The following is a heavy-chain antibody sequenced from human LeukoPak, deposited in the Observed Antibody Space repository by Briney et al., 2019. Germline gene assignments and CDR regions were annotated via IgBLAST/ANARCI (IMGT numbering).Heavy chain of an antibody. Sequence: GGSLRLSCAASGFTFSSYSMNWVRQAPGKGLEWVSYISSSSSTIYCADSVKGRFTISRDNSRNTLSLQMSSLRAEDTAVYYCAKDRASGSGSYSYRGFDHWGQGTPVTVSS. V-gene: IGHV3-48*01. CDR1: GFTFSSYS. CDR3: AKDRASGSGSYSYRGFDH. CDR2: ISSSSSTI. J-gene: IGHJ5*02. D-gene: IGHD6-19*01.